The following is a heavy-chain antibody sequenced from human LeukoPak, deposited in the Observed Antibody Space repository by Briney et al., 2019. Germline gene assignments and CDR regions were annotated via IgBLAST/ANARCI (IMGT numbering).Heavy chain of an antibody. CDR3: ARQRYCSSTSCSGWFDP. D-gene: IGHD2-2*01. Sequence: SETLSLTCAVSGYSISSGYYWGWIRQPPGKGLEWIGSIYHSGSTYYNPSLKSRVTISVDTSKNQFSLKPSSVTAADTAVYYCARQRYCSSTSCSGWFDPWGQGTLVTVSS. CDR2: IYHSGST. CDR1: GYSISSGYY. J-gene: IGHJ5*02. V-gene: IGHV4-38-2*01.